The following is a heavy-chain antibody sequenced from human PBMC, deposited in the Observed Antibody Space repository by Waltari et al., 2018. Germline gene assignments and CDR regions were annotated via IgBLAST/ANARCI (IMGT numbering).Heavy chain of an antibody. Sequence: RQATGQGLEWVGWRNPNSGNTGYAQKFQCRVTMTSNTSTSTASMELSSLRSEDTAVYYCARALISGAFYYYYGMDVWGQGTTVTVSS. CDR3: ARALISGAFYYYYGMDV. J-gene: IGHJ6*02. V-gene: IGHV1-8*01. D-gene: IGHD2-8*01. CDR2: RNPNSGNT.